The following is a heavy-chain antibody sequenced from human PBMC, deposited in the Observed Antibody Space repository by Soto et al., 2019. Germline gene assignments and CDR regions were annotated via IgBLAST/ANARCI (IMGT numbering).Heavy chain of an antibody. V-gene: IGHV3-23*01. CDR3: AKVEGITMIVVVITSYFQH. Sequence: EVQLLESGGGLVQPGGSLRLSCAASGFTFSSYAMSWVRQAPGKGLEWVSAISGSGGSTYYADSVKGRFTISRDNFXNXLXXQMNSLRAEDTAVYYCAKVEGITMIVVVITSYFQHWGQGTLVTVSS. CDR1: GFTFSSYA. CDR2: ISGSGGST. D-gene: IGHD3-22*01. J-gene: IGHJ1*01.